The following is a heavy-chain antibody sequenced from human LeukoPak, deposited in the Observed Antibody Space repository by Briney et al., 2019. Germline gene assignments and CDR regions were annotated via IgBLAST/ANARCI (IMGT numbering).Heavy chain of an antibody. D-gene: IGHD3-3*01. CDR1: GGSISSYY. J-gene: IGHJ6*02. CDR3: ARGTYYDFWSGYYGPRNSGGMDV. V-gene: IGHV4-59*12. Sequence: SETLSLTCTVSGGSISSYYWSWIRQPPGKGLEWIGYIYYSGSTNYNPSLKSRVTISVDTSKNQFSLKLSSVTAADTAVYYCARGTYYDFWSGYYGPRNSGGMDVWGQGTTVTVSS. CDR2: IYYSGST.